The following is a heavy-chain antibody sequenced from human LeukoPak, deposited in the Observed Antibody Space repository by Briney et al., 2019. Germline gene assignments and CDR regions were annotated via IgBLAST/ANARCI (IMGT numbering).Heavy chain of an antibody. CDR1: GGCISSTSNY. CDR2: MYYSGNT. V-gene: IGHV4-39*01. CDR3: ARGPLNWFDP. Sequence: SETLSLTCSVSGGCISSTSNYWGWIRQAPGKGLEWIGSMYYSGNTYYSPSLKSRVTISVDTSKSQFSLKLDSVTAADTAVYYCARGPLNWFDPWGQGTLVTVSS. J-gene: IGHJ5*02.